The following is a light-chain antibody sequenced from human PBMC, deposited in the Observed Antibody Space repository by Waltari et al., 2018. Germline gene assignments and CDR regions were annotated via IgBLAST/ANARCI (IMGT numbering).Light chain of an antibody. CDR1: LSVYHN. V-gene: IGKV3-15*01. CDR3: QQYTQWIT. Sequence: EVEMTQSPVTLSVSPGDRATLSCSARLSVYHNLSWYQHKPPQPPRLLIYLSSTRATGVPARFSGSGSGTEFTLTISSMHSEDFAVYYCQQYTQWITFGQGTRLEIK. J-gene: IGKJ5*01. CDR2: LSS.